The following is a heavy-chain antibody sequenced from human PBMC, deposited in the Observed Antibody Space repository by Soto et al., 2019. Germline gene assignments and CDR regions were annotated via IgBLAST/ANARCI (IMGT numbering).Heavy chain of an antibody. V-gene: IGHV3-48*02. CDR3: ARGGSSSDNGMDV. CDR2: MSSRSLTI. CDR1: GFTFSTYS. D-gene: IGHD6-6*01. J-gene: IGHJ6*02. Sequence: HPGGSLRLSCAASGFTFSTYSMNWVRQAPGKGLEWVSYMSSRSLTIYYTDSVKGRFTISRDNAKNSLYLQMNSLRDEDTAVYYCARGGSSSDNGMDVWGQGTTVTVSS.